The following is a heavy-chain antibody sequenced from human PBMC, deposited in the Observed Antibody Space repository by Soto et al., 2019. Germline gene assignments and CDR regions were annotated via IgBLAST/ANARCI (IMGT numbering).Heavy chain of an antibody. CDR3: ARGEWYDFWSGYGPGLDY. D-gene: IGHD3-3*01. J-gene: IGHJ4*02. V-gene: IGHV3-74*01. CDR1: GFTFSSYW. CDR2: INSDGSST. Sequence: GGSLRLSCAASGFTFSSYWMHWVRQAPGKALVWVSRINSDGSSTSYADSVKGRFTISRDNAKNTLYLQMNSLRAEDTAVFYCARGEWYDFWSGYGPGLDYWGQGTLVTVSS.